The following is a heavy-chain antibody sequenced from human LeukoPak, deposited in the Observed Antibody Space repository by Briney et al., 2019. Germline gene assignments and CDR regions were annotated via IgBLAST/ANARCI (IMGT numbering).Heavy chain of an antibody. Sequence: GGSLRLSCAASGFTFSSYAMTWVRQAPGKGLEWVSAISGSADNTYYADSVKGRFTISRDNSRNTVYLQMNSLRVEDTAVYYCAKETYASGPYYFDYWGQGTLVTVSS. CDR3: AKETYASGPYYFDY. CDR1: GFTFSSYA. D-gene: IGHD3-10*01. J-gene: IGHJ4*02. V-gene: IGHV3-23*01. CDR2: ISGSADNT.